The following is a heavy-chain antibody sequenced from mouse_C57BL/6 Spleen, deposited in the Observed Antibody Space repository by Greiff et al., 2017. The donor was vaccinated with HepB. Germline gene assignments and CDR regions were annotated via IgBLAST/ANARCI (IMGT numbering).Heavy chain of an antibody. D-gene: IGHD1-1*01. CDR2: IYPGGGYT. J-gene: IGHJ1*03. CDR1: GYTFTNYW. CDR3: ARMNYGSSYDYWYFDV. Sequence: VQLQQSGAELVRPGTSVKMSCKASGYTFTNYWIGWAKQRPGHGLEWIGDIYPGGGYTNYNEKFKGKATLTADKSSSTAYMQFSSLTSEDSAIYYCARMNYGSSYDYWYFDVWGTGTTVTVSS. V-gene: IGHV1-63*01.